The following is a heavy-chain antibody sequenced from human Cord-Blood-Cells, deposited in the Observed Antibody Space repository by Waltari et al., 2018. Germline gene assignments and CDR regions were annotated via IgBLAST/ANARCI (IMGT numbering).Heavy chain of an antibody. V-gene: IGHV1-69*09. J-gene: IGHJ6*03. Sequence: QVQLVQSGAEVKKPGSSVKVSCKASGGTFCSYAISWVRQAPGQGLEWMGRIIPILGIANYAQKFQGRVMITADKSTSTAYMELSSLRSEDTAVYYCARSPPSSSTYYYYMDVWGKGTTVTVSS. CDR1: GGTFCSYA. CDR3: ARSPPSSSTYYYYMDV. D-gene: IGHD6-13*01. CDR2: IIPILGIA.